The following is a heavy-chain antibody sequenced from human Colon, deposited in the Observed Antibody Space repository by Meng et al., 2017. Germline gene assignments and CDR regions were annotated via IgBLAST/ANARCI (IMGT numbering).Heavy chain of an antibody. CDR2: IKYDGSIT. J-gene: IGHJ5*02. CDR1: GFTFSSYW. Sequence: VQLVESGGGLVHPGGSLRLSCEASGFTFSSYWMHWVRQVPGKGLVWVSRIKYDGSITNYADSVKGRFTISRDNAKNTVYLEMNSLRAEDTAVYYCARDQDITGNSHDLWGQGTLVTVSS. D-gene: IGHD1-20*01. CDR3: ARDQDITGNSHDL. V-gene: IGHV3-74*01.